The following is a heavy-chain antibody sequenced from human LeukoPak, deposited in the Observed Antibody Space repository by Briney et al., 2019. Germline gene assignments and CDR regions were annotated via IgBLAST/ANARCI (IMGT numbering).Heavy chain of an antibody. Sequence: PSETLSLTCTVFGDSFTSNSFHWGWIRQPPGRGLEWIGSISYTGSTYYNPSLKSRVSISIGTSQKQLSLNLISVTAADTAVYYCARDPYGSGFNWFDTWGQGTLVTVSS. D-gene: IGHD3-10*01. V-gene: IGHV4-39*07. CDR1: GDSFTSNSFH. CDR2: ISYTGST. CDR3: ARDPYGSGFNWFDT. J-gene: IGHJ5*02.